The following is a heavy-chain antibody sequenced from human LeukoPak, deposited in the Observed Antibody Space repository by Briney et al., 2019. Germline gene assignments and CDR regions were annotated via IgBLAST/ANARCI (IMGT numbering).Heavy chain of an antibody. D-gene: IGHD3-3*01. Sequence: ASVKVSCKASGYTFTSYGISWVRQAPGQGLEWMGWISAYNGNTNYAQKLQGRVTMTTDTSTSTACMELRSLRSDDTAVYYCARGAPNYDFWSGYYTPHYYYYMDVWGKGTTVTVSS. V-gene: IGHV1-18*01. CDR1: GYTFTSYG. J-gene: IGHJ6*03. CDR2: ISAYNGNT. CDR3: ARGAPNYDFWSGYYTPHYYYYMDV.